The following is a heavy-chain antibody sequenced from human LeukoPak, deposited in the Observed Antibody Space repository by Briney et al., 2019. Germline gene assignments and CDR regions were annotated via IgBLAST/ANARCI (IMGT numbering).Heavy chain of an antibody. CDR2: IIPSGHTT. CDR1: GFTFSSHG. Sequence: PGGTLRLSCVASGFTFSSHGMNWVRQAPGKGLEWVSGIIPSGHTTYYADSVRGRFTISRDNSKNTLYLQMGSLRDEDMAVYYGARERSSSWFGELLFSLTDYWGQGTLVIVSS. D-gene: IGHD3-10*01. V-gene: IGHV3-23*01. CDR3: ARERSSSWFGELLFSLTDY. J-gene: IGHJ4*02.